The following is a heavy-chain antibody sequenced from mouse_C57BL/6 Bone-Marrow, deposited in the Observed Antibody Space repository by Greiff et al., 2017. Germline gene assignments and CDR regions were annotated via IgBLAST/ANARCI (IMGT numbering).Heavy chain of an antibody. CDR3: ARGGTVVAPYWYFDV. J-gene: IGHJ1*03. V-gene: IGHV1-81*01. D-gene: IGHD1-1*01. CDR2: IYPRSGNT. CDR1: GYTFTSYG. Sequence: QVQLQQSGAELARPGASVKLSCTASGYTFTSYGISWVKQRPGQGLEWIGEIYPRSGNTYYNEKFKGKATLTADKSSSTAYMELRSLTSEDSAVYFCARGGTVVAPYWYFDVWGKGTTVTVSS.